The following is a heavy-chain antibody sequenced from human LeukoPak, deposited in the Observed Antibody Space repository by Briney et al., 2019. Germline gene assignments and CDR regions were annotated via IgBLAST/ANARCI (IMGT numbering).Heavy chain of an antibody. Sequence: GGSLRLSCAASGFTFSSHSMTWVRQAPGQGLEWVSYITSDSVTRFYADSVKGRFTASRDNAEKSMYLQMNNLRAEDTAVYYCARGPYYYYMDVWGKGTTVTVSS. J-gene: IGHJ6*03. V-gene: IGHV3-48*01. CDR1: GFTFSSHS. CDR3: ARGPYYYYMDV. CDR2: ITSDSVTR.